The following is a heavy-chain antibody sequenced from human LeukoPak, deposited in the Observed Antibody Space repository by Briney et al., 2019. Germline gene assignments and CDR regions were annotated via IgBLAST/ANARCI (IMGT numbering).Heavy chain of an antibody. Sequence: SETLSLTCAVSGGSISSSNWWSWVRQPPGKGLEWIGEIYHSGSTNYNPSLKSRVTISVDKSKHQFFLKLSSVTAADTAVYYCAKRYRPGVFDIWGQGTMVTVSS. CDR1: GGSISSSNW. J-gene: IGHJ3*02. CDR2: IYHSGST. D-gene: IGHD5-12*01. V-gene: IGHV4-4*02. CDR3: AKRYRPGVFDI.